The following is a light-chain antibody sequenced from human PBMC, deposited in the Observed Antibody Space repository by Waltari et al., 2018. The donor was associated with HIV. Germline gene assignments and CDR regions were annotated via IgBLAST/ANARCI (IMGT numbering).Light chain of an antibody. Sequence: QSALTQPASVSGSPGQSITISCTGTSSDVGHYNYVSWYQQHPDKAPKLIIYDVSTRPSGLSVRFSCSKSGNTASLTISGLHNDDEADYFCSSYTGSSTLGVFGTGTRVTVL. CDR2: DVS. CDR3: SSYTGSSTLGV. V-gene: IGLV2-14*03. J-gene: IGLJ1*01. CDR1: SSDVGHYNY.